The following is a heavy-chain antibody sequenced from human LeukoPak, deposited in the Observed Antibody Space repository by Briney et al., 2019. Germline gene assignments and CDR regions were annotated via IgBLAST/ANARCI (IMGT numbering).Heavy chain of an antibody. D-gene: IGHD3-22*01. CDR2: VYMNGNT. CDR3: ASYYYDSSGYQKPNWFDP. V-gene: IGHV4-61*02. J-gene: IGHJ5*02. Sequence: SETLSLTCTVSGGSITSGSYYWTWIRQSAGGGLEWIGRVYMNGNTNYNPSLTSRVSISVDTSNNHFSLNLGSVTAADTAVYYCASYYYDSSGYQKPNWFDPWGQGTLVTVSS. CDR1: GGSITSGSYY.